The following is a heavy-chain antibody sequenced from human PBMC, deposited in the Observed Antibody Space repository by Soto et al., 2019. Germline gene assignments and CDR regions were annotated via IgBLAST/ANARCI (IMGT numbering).Heavy chain of an antibody. V-gene: IGHV1-2*02. D-gene: IGHD5-12*01. Sequence: QVQLVSSGAEVKKPGASVKVSCRASGYTFTDYYIHWVRQAPGQGLQWVGGINPNSGATEYAQKFQGRVSMTRDPSISTVYMEVTRLRSADTALYFCARAAPLRYSGYALDHWGQGTRVTVST. CDR2: INPNSGAT. J-gene: IGHJ4*02. CDR3: ARAAPLRYSGYALDH. CDR1: GYTFTDYY.